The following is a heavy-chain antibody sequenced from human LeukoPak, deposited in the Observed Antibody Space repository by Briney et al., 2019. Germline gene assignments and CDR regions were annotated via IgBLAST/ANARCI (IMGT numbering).Heavy chain of an antibody. J-gene: IGHJ4*02. CDR1: GYTFTGYY. V-gene: IGHV1-2*02. CDR3: ARDRSPAPGRSYGRGHFDY. D-gene: IGHD5-18*01. Sequence: ASAKVSCTASGYTFTGYYMHWVRQAPGQGLEWMGWINPNSGDTNYAQKFQGRVTMTRDTSINTAYMELSRLRSDDTAVYYCARDRSPAPGRSYGRGHFDYWGQGTLVTVSS. CDR2: INPNSGDT.